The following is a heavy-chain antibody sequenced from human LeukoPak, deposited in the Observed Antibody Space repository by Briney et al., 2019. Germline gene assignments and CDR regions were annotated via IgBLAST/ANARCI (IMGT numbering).Heavy chain of an antibody. Sequence: SETLSLTCTVSGGSISSYYWSWIRQPPGKGLEWIGYIYYSGSTNYNPSLKSRVTISVDTSKNQFSLKLSSVTAADTAVYYCARARSSIAAPGGTAFDIWGQGTMVTVSS. CDR2: IYYSGST. V-gene: IGHV4-59*01. J-gene: IGHJ3*02. CDR3: ARARSSIAAPGGTAFDI. CDR1: GGSISSYY. D-gene: IGHD6-6*01.